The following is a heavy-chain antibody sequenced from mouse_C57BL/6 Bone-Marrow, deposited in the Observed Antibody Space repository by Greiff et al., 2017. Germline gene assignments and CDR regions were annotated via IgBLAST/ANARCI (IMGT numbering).Heavy chain of an antibody. D-gene: IGHD1-1*01. J-gene: IGHJ3*01. V-gene: IGHV1-81*01. Sequence: QVQLQQSGAELARPGASVKLSCTASGYTFTSYGISWVKQRTGQGLEWIGEIYPRSGYTYYNEKFKGKSTLTADKSSSTAYMELRSLTSEDSAVDYCAREGRDYDGRPAWFAYWGQGTLVTVSA. CDR2: IYPRSGYT. CDR3: AREGRDYDGRPAWFAY. CDR1: GYTFTSYG.